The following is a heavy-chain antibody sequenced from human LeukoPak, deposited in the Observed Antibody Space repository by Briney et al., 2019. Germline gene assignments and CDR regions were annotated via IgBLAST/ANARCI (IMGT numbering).Heavy chain of an antibody. V-gene: IGHV1-69*01. CDR2: IIPIFGTA. CDR3: ASSGHLGYCSSTSCYTDY. D-gene: IGHD2-2*02. J-gene: IGHJ4*02. CDR1: GGTFSSYA. Sequence: ASVKVSCKASGGTFSSYAISWVRQAPGQGLEWMGGIIPIFGTANYAQKFQGRVTITADESTSTAYMELSSLRSEDTAVYYRASSGHLGYCSSTSCYTDYWGQGTLVTVSS.